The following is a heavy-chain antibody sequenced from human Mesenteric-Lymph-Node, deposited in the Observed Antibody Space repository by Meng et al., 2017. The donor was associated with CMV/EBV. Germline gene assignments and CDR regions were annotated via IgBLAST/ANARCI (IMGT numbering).Heavy chain of an antibody. D-gene: IGHD1-1*01. Sequence: GESLKISCAASGSTFSSYAMHWVRQAPGKGLEWVAVISYDGSNKYYADSVKGRFTISRDNSKNTLYLQMNSLRAEDTAVYYCARDGGQETTTAYFDLWGRGTLVTVSS. CDR3: ARDGGQETTTAYFDL. V-gene: IGHV3-30*04. CDR2: ISYDGSNK. J-gene: IGHJ2*01. CDR1: GSTFSSYA.